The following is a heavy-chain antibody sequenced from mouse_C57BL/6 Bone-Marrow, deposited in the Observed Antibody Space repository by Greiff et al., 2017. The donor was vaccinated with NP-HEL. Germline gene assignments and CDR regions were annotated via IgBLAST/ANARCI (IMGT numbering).Heavy chain of an antibody. CDR3: ARSPITTVVATLYYYAMDY. CDR1: GYTFTDYY. CDR2: INPNNGGT. Sequence: VQLQQPGPELVKPGASVKISCKASGYTFTDYYMNWVKQSHGKSLEWIGDINPNNGGTSYNQKFKGKATLTVDKSSSTAYMELRSLTSEDSAVYYSARSPITTVVATLYYYAMDYWGQGTSVTVSS. J-gene: IGHJ4*01. D-gene: IGHD1-1*01. V-gene: IGHV1-26*01.